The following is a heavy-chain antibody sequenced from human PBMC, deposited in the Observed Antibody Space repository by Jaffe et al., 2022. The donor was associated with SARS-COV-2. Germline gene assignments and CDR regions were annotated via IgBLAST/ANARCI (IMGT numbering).Heavy chain of an antibody. CDR2: IGTAGDT. CDR1: GFTFSRYD. V-gene: IGHV3-13*01. D-gene: IGHD2-15*01. CDR3: GRGYCSGGGCSPGLMDV. Sequence: EVQLVESGGALVQPGGSLRLSCAASGFTFSRYDMHWVRQATGKGLEWVSAIGTAGDTYYTDSVKGRFTISRENAKNSLYLQMNSLRAGDTAVYYCGRGYCSGGGCSPGLMDVWGKGTTVTVS. J-gene: IGHJ6*03.